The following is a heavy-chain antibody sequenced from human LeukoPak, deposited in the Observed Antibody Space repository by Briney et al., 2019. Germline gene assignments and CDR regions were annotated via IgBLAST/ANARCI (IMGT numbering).Heavy chain of an antibody. Sequence: ASVKVSCTASGYTFTSYGITWVRQAPGEGLEWMGWISAYNGNTKYAQKFQGRVTMTTDTSTNTAHMELRSLTSDDTAVYYCARDYPNYYDSSGYRGDWFDPWGQGTLVTVSS. CDR1: GYTFTSYG. CDR3: ARDYPNYYDSSGYRGDWFDP. V-gene: IGHV1-18*01. J-gene: IGHJ5*02. CDR2: ISAYNGNT. D-gene: IGHD3-22*01.